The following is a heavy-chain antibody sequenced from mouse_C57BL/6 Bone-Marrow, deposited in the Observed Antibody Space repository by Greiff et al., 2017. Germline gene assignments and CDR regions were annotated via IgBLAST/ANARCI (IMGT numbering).Heavy chain of an antibody. V-gene: IGHV1-50*01. CDR2: IDPSDSYT. D-gene: IGHD2-4*01. CDR1: GYTFTSYW. Sequence: VQLQQPGAELVKPGASVKLSCKASGYTFTSYWMQWVKQRPGQGLEWIGEIDPSDSYTNYNQKFKGKATLTVDTSSSTAYMQLSSRTSEDSAVYYCARTGGLQLDFDYWGQGTTLTVSS. CDR3: ARTGGLQLDFDY. J-gene: IGHJ2*01.